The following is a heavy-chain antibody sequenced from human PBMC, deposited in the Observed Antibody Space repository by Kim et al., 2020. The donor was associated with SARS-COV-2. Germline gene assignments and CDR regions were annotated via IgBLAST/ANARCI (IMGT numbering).Heavy chain of an antibody. Sequence: GRFTIYRDNSKNTLYLQMNSLRAEDTAVYYCAKFYGSGSYYSYYYYGMDVWGQGTTVTVSS. D-gene: IGHD3-10*01. J-gene: IGHJ6*02. V-gene: IGHV3-33*06. CDR3: AKFYGSGSYYSYYYYGMDV.